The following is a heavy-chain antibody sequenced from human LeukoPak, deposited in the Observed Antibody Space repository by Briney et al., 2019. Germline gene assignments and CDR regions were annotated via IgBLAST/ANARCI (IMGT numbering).Heavy chain of an antibody. J-gene: IGHJ4*02. D-gene: IGHD2-21*02. CDR1: GYTFTGYY. V-gene: IGHV1-2*02. CDR2: INPNSGGT. CDR3: ARGGAYCAGDCYSDY. Sequence: GASVKVSCKASGYTFTGYYMHWVRQAPGQGLEWMGWINPNSGGTNYARKFQGRVTMTRDTSISTAYMELSRLRSDDTAVYYCARGGAYCAGDCYSDYWGQGTLVTVSS.